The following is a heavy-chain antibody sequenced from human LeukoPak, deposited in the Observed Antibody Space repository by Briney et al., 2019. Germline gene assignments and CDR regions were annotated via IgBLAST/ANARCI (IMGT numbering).Heavy chain of an antibody. CDR3: AKGRERSYYFDY. J-gene: IGHJ4*02. D-gene: IGHD1-26*01. CDR1: GFTFSSYW. Sequence: GGSLRLSCAASGFTFSSYWMGWVRQAPGKRLEWVANMNIDGSEKYYADSVKGRFTISRDNARNSVYLQMNSLRVEDTAVYYCAKGRERSYYFDYWGQGTLVTVSS. CDR2: MNIDGSEK. V-gene: IGHV3-7*01.